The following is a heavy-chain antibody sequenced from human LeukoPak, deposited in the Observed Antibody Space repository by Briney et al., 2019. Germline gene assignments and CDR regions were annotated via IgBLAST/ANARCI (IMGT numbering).Heavy chain of an antibody. CDR3: ARGSAIFGVVAHFDY. CDR1: GDTFSSYA. CDR2: IIPILGIA. D-gene: IGHD3-3*01. Sequence: SVKVSCKASGDTFSSYAISWVRQAPGQGLEWMGRIIPILGIANYAQKFQGRVTVTADESTSTAYMELSSLRSEDTAVYYCARGSAIFGVVAHFDYWGQGTLVTVSS. V-gene: IGHV1-69*04. J-gene: IGHJ4*02.